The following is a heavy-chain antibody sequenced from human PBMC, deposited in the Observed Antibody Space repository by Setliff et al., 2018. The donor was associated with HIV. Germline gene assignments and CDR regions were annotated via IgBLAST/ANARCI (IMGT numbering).Heavy chain of an antibody. V-gene: IGHV3-30*04. Sequence: GGSLRLSCAASGFAFTTYAMHRVRQAPGEGLEWVAVISIYDGSEKYYADSVKGRFTISRDNSKNMLYLEMNSLRAEDTAIYYCARDVTVRLSVEYYFDYWGQGTLVTVSS. D-gene: IGHD2-15*01. J-gene: IGHJ4*02. CDR3: ARDVTVRLSVEYYFDY. CDR2: ISIYDGSEK. CDR1: GFAFTTYA.